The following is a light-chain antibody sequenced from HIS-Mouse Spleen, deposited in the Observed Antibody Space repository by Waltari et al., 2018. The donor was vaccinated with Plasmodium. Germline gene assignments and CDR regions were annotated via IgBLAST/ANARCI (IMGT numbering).Light chain of an antibody. CDR3: CSYAGSYTFSVV. CDR1: SSDVGGYNY. CDR2: EVS. Sequence: QSALTQPRSVSGSPGQSVTISCTGTSSDVGGYNYVSWYQQHPGKAPKLMIYEVSKRPSGFPDRCSGSKSVNTASLSISGLQAEDEADYYCCSYAGSYTFSVVFGGGTKLTVL. V-gene: IGLV2-11*01. J-gene: IGLJ2*01.